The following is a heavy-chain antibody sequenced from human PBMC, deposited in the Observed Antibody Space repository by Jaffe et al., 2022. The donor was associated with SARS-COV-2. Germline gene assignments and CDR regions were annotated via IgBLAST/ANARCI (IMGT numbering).Heavy chain of an antibody. CDR3: ASRAAAATNYYYYGMDV. Sequence: QVQLQESGPGLVKPSQTLSLTCTVSGGSISSGSYYWSWIRQPAGKGLEWIGRIYTSGSTNYNPSLKSRVTISVDTSKNQFSLKLSSVTAADTAVYYCASRAAAATNYYYYGMDVWGQGTTVTVSS. J-gene: IGHJ6*02. CDR2: IYTSGST. D-gene: IGHD6-13*01. V-gene: IGHV4-61*02. CDR1: GGSISSGSYY.